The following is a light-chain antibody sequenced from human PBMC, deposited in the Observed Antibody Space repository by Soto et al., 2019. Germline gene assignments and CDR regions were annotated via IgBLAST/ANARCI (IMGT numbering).Light chain of an antibody. CDR1: SSDVGGYDF. V-gene: IGLV2-14*01. Sequence: SVLTQPASVSESPGQSITISCTGTSSDVGGYDFVSWYQQHPGKAPKVMIYDVSNRPSGVSNRFSGSKSGNTASLTISGLQAEDEADYYCCSYTSSDAYVFGTGTKVTVL. CDR2: DVS. J-gene: IGLJ1*01. CDR3: CSYTSSDAYV.